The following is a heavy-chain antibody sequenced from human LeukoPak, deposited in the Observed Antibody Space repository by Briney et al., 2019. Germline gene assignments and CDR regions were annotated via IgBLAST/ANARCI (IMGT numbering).Heavy chain of an antibody. D-gene: IGHD2-2*01. CDR1: GYTFTSYY. Sequence: ASVKVSRKASGYTFTSYYMHWVRQAPGQGLEWMGWINPNSGGTNYAQKFQGRVTMTRDTSISTAYMELSRLRSDDTAVYYCARDLEYCSSTSCYLNDAFDIWGEGTMGTVSS. J-gene: IGHJ3*02. CDR2: INPNSGGT. V-gene: IGHV1-2*02. CDR3: ARDLEYCSSTSCYLNDAFDI.